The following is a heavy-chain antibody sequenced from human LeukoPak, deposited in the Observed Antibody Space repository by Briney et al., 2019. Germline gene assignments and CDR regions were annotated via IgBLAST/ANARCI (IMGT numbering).Heavy chain of an antibody. CDR2: IYYSGST. CDR1: GGSISSGDYY. Sequence: SETLSLTCTVSGGSISSGDYYWSWIRQPPGKGLEWIGYIYYSGSTYYNPSLKSRVTISVDTSKNQFSLKLSSVTAADTAVYYCARVESDDAFDIWGQGTMATVSS. V-gene: IGHV4-30-4*01. D-gene: IGHD5-24*01. CDR3: ARVESDDAFDI. J-gene: IGHJ3*02.